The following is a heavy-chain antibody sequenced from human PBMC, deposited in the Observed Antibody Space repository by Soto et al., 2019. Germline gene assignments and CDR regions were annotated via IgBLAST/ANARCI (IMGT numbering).Heavy chain of an antibody. Sequence: GASVKVSCKASGYTFTSYGISWVRQAPGQGLEWMGWISAYNDNTNYAQKLQGRVTMTTDTSTSTAYMELRSLRSDDTAVYYCAREVDSRSWLYFDYWGKGTLVTISS. CDR3: AREVDSRSWLYFDY. V-gene: IGHV1-18*01. CDR2: ISAYNDNT. J-gene: IGHJ4*02. CDR1: GYTFTSYG. D-gene: IGHD6-13*01.